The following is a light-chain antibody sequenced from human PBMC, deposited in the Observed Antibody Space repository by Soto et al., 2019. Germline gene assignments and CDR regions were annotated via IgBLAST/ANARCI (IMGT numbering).Light chain of an antibody. CDR1: SSNIGSNH. J-gene: IGLJ2*01. Sequence: QSVLTQPPSASGTPGQKVTISCSGSSSNIGSNHVYWYQQFPGSAPRLLIYRSDQRPSGVPDRFSGSKSGTSASLAISGLRSEDEADYYCAAWDDSLSALLSGGGTKLTVL. CDR2: RSD. CDR3: AAWDDSLSALL. V-gene: IGLV1-47*01.